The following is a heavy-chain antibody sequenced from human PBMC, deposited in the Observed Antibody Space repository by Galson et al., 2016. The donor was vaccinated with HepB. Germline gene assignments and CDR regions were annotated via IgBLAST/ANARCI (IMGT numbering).Heavy chain of an antibody. CDR3: ARALTYFFYYGMDV. J-gene: IGHJ6*02. CDR2: ISANTGNT. V-gene: IGHV1-18*01. Sequence: VRQAPGQGLEWMGWISANTGNTNYAQKFQGRVTMTTDTSTSTAYMELRGLGSDDTAVYYCARALTYFFYYGMDVWGQGTTATVSS.